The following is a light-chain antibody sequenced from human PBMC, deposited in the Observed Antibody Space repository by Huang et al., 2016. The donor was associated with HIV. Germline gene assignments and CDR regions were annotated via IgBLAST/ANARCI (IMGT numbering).Light chain of an antibody. CDR2: LGS. CDR3: MQALQTPRT. CDR1: QSLMYSNGYNH. V-gene: IGKV2-28*01. J-gene: IGKJ1*01. Sequence: DVVMTQSPLSLPVTPGEPASISCRSSQSLMYSNGYNHLNWYLQKPGQSPQLLIYLGSSRASGVPDRCSGSGSGTDFTLKISRVEAEDVGVYYCMQALQTPRTFGQGTKVEIK.